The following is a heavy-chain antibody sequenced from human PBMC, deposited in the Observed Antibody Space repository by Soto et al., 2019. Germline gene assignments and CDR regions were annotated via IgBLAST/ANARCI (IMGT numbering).Heavy chain of an antibody. CDR1: GGTFSSYT. Sequence: VQLVQSGAEVKKPGSSVKVSCKASGGTFSSYTISWVRQAPGQGLEWMGRIIPILGIANYAQKFQGRVTITADKSTSTAYMDLSSLRSEDTAVYYCARDRFYCSGGSCYSIDAFDIWGQGTMVTVSS. CDR3: ARDRFYCSGGSCYSIDAFDI. J-gene: IGHJ3*02. V-gene: IGHV1-69*08. D-gene: IGHD2-15*01. CDR2: IIPILGIA.